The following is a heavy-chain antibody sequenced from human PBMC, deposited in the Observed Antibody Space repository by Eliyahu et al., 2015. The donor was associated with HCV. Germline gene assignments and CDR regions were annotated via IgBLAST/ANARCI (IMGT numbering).Heavy chain of an antibody. D-gene: IGHD4-23*01. CDR1: GFXFSTYD. Sequence: EVQLVESGGGLVQPGGSLRLSCAASGFXFSTYDMHWVRQAPGKGLGWVAAVGTVGDTYYPGSVKGRFIISRQNAKNSLYLQMNSLRAGDTAMYYCARVSYGGFDFWGQGTMVTVSS. CDR2: VGTVGDT. V-gene: IGHV3-13*01. CDR3: ARVSYGGFDF. J-gene: IGHJ3*01.